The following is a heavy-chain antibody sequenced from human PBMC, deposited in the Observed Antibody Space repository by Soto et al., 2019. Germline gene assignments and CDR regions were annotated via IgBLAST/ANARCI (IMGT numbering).Heavy chain of an antibody. Sequence: QLQLVQSGAEVKKPGALAKVSCKASGYTFINYGITWVRQAPGQGLEWMGWISVYNGNTNYAQKFQGRVTMTTDTSTSTAYMELRSLRSDDTAVYYCARTQPYYDVLTGYLIDYWAQGTLVTVSS. V-gene: IGHV1-18*01. J-gene: IGHJ4*02. CDR3: ARTQPYYDVLTGYLIDY. CDR1: GYTFINYG. CDR2: ISVYNGNT. D-gene: IGHD3-9*01.